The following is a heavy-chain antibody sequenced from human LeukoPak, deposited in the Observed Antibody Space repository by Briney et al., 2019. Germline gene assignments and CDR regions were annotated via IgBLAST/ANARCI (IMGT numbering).Heavy chain of an antibody. CDR1: GYTFSGYY. CDR2: INPNSGGT. V-gene: IGHV1-2*02. CDR3: ASSYYGSGSYYDAFDI. Sequence: ASVKVSCKASGYTFSGYYMHWVRQAPGQGLEWMGWINPNSGGTNYAQKFQGRVTMTRDTSISTAYMELSRLRSDDTAVYYCASSYYGSGSYYDAFDIWGQGTMVTVSS. J-gene: IGHJ3*02. D-gene: IGHD3-10*01.